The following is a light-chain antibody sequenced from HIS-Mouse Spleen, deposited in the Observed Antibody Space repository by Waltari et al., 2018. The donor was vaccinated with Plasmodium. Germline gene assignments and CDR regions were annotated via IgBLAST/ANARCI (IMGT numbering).Light chain of an antibody. CDR3: QAWDSSTVV. V-gene: IGLV3-1*01. CDR1: KLGDKY. CDR2: QVS. Sequence: SYELTQPPSVSVSPGQTASITCSGDKLGDKYACWYQQKPGQSPVLVIYQVSNRPSGIPERFSGSNFGNTATLTISGTQAMDEADYYCQAWDSSTVVFGGGTKLTVL. J-gene: IGLJ2*01.